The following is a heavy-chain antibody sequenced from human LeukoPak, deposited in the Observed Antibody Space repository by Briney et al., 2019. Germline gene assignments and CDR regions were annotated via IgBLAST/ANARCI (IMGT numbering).Heavy chain of an antibody. Sequence: TGGSLRLSCAASGFTFSSYAMSWVRQAPGKGLEWVSAISGSGGSTYYADSVKGRFTISRDSSKSTLYLQMNSLRAEDTAVYYCARPQGSGSYYFDYWGQGTLVTVSS. V-gene: IGHV3-23*01. J-gene: IGHJ4*02. CDR3: ARPQGSGSYYFDY. CDR1: GFTFSSYA. D-gene: IGHD3-10*01. CDR2: ISGSGGST.